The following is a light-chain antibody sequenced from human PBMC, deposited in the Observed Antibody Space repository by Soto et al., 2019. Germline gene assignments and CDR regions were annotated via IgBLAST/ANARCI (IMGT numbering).Light chain of an antibody. V-gene: IGLV2-14*01. CDR2: EVS. Sequence: QSALTQPASVSGSPGQSITISCTGTSSDVGSYNYVSWYQQHPGKAPKVLIFEVSNRPSGVSNRFSGSKSGNTASLTISGLQAEDEGDYYCSSYTSSSTVVFGSGTQLTVL. CDR1: SSDVGSYNY. J-gene: IGLJ7*01. CDR3: SSYTSSSTVV.